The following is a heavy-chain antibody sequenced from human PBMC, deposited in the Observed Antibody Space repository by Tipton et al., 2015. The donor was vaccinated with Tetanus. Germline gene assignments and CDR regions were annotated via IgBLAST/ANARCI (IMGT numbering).Heavy chain of an antibody. D-gene: IGHD5-12*01. CDR2: IYYRGET. Sequence: TLSLTCTVSGGSISGYYWTWMRQPPGKGLEWLGYIYYRGETNYNPSVSSRLTISLDTSKNQVSLRLTSVTAADTAVYYCASRGYSGRRQIEDYWGQGTLVTVSS. CDR3: ASRGYSGRRQIEDY. CDR1: GGSISGYY. J-gene: IGHJ4*02. V-gene: IGHV4-59*01.